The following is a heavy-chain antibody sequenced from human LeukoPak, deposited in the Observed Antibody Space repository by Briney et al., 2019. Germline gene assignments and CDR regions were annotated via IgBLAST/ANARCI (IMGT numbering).Heavy chain of an antibody. D-gene: IGHD4-17*01. CDR1: GFTFSNYG. CDR3: ATAPRGGDYEDY. CDR2: IWYEGSNK. V-gene: IGHV3-33*01. J-gene: IGHJ4*02. Sequence: GGSLRLSCAASGFTFSNYGMHWVRQAPGRGLEWVAVIWYEGSNKYYADSVKGRFTISRDNSKNTLYMQMNSLRVEDTAVYYCATAPRGGDYEDYWGQGTLVTVSS.